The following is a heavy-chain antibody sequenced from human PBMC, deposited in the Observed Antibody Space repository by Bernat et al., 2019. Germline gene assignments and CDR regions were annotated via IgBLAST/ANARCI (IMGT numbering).Heavy chain of an antibody. Sequence: QVQLVQSGAEVKKPGASVKVSCKVSGYTLTELSMHWVRQAPGKGLEWMGGFDPEDGETIYAQKFQGRVTMTEDTSTDTAYMELSSLRSEDTAVYYCAVGAPREITIFGVVHRRVDAFDIWGQGTMVTVPS. J-gene: IGHJ3*02. CDR1: GYTLTELS. V-gene: IGHV1-24*01. D-gene: IGHD3-3*01. CDR3: AVGAPREITIFGVVHRRVDAFDI. CDR2: FDPEDGET.